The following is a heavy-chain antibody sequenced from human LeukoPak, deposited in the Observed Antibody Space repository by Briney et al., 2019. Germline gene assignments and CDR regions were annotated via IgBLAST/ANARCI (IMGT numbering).Heavy chain of an antibody. CDR1: TDSFSSHY. J-gene: IGHJ3*02. Sequence: SATLSLTCAVSTDSFSSHYWSWVRQPPGKGLGWIGYISYIGSTNYNSSLKSRVTISIDTSKNQFSLRLRSVTAVDMAVYYCARDLITVTKGFDIWGEGTMLSVSS. CDR3: ARDLITVTKGFDI. CDR2: ISYIGST. D-gene: IGHD4-17*01. V-gene: IGHV4-59*11.